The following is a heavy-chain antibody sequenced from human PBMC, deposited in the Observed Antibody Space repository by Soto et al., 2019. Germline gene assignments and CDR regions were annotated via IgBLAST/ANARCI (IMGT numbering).Heavy chain of an antibody. CDR3: ARDQGYNYEYYFDY. D-gene: IGHD5-12*01. V-gene: IGHV4-59*01. CDR2: IYYSGST. Sequence: SETLSLTCTVSGGSISSYYWSWIRQPPGKGLEWIGYIYYSGSTNYNPSLKSRVTISVDTSKNQFSLKLSSVTAADTVVYYCARDQGYNYEYYFDYWGQGTLVTVSS. CDR1: GGSISSYY. J-gene: IGHJ4*02.